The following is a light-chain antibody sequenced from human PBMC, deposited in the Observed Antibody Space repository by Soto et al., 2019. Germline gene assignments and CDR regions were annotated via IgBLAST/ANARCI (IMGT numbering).Light chain of an antibody. CDR2: EVT. CDR1: SSDIGAYNY. CDR3: TSYAGTRV. V-gene: IGLV2-8*01. J-gene: IGLJ1*01. Sequence: QSVLTQPPSASGSPGQSVTISCTGTSSDIGAYNYVSWYQHHPGKAPKLIIYEVTKRPSGVPDRFSGSKSGNTASLTVSGLQAEDEADYYCTSYAGTRVFGTGTKLTVL.